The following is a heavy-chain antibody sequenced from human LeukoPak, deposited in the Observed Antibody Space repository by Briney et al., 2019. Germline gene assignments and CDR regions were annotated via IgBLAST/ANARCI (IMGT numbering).Heavy chain of an antibody. CDR3: ARGVQNNYYYYYMDV. CDR1: GFTFSSYS. D-gene: IGHD1-1*01. Sequence: GGSLRLSCAASGFTFSSYSMNWVRQAPGKGLEWVSYISSSSSTIYYADSVKGRFTISRDNAKSSLYLQMNSLRAEDTAVYYCARGVQNNYYYYYMDVWGKGTTVTVSS. V-gene: IGHV3-48*01. CDR2: ISSSSSTI. J-gene: IGHJ6*03.